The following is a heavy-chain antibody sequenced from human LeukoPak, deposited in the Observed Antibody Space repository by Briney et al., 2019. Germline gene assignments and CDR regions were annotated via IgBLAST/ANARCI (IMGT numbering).Heavy chain of an antibody. CDR2: IYTSGST. CDR1: GGSISSYY. V-gene: IGHV4-4*07. J-gene: IGHJ4*02. CDR3: ARHSTMIESRDYFDY. Sequence: PSETLSLTCTVSGGSISSYYWSWIRQPAGKGLEWIGRIYTSGSTNYIPSLKSRVTMSVDTSKNQFSLKLSSVTAADTAVYYCARHSTMIESRDYFDYWGQGTLVTVSS. D-gene: IGHD3-22*01.